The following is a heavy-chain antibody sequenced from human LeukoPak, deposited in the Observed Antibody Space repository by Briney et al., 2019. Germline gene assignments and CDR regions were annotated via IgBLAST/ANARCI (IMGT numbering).Heavy chain of an antibody. CDR1: GGSISSSNYY. J-gene: IGHJ4*02. D-gene: IGHD4-23*01. CDR2: IYYSGST. V-gene: IGHV4-39*01. Sequence: SETLSLICTVSGGSISSSNYYWGWIRQPPGKGLEWNGSIYYSGSTYYNPSLKSRVTISVDTSKRQFSLKLNSVTAADTAVYYCARHSSMTTVVFGYWGQGTLVTVSS. CDR3: ARHSSMTTVVFGY.